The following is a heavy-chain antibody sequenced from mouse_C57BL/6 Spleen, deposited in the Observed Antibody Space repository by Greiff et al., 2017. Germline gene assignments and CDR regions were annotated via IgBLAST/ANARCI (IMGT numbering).Heavy chain of an antibody. CDR1: GYTFTSYW. CDR2: IDPSDSYT. J-gene: IGHJ4*01. D-gene: IGHD2-2*01. CDR3: ARGWGLHSLDY. V-gene: IGHV1-50*01. Sequence: QVQLQQPGAELVKPGASVKLSCKASGYTFTSYWMQWVKQRPGQGLEWIGEIDPSDSYTNYNQKFKGKATLTVDTSSRTAYMQLSSLTSEDSAVYYCARGWGLHSLDYWGQGTSVTVSS.